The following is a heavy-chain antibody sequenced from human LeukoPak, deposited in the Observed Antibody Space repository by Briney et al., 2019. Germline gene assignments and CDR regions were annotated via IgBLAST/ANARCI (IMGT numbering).Heavy chain of an antibody. CDR1: GGSISSGSYY. J-gene: IGHJ4*02. Sequence: PSETLSLTCTVSGGSISSGSYYWNWIRQPPGKGLEWIGYIYSSGSTYYNPALKSRVSISVDTSKNQFSLELRSVTAADTAVYHCASGGINYDVLTGYYHSPIDYWGQGTLDTVSS. CDR3: ASGGINYDVLTGYYHSPIDY. D-gene: IGHD3-9*01. V-gene: IGHV4-30-4*01. CDR2: IYSSGST.